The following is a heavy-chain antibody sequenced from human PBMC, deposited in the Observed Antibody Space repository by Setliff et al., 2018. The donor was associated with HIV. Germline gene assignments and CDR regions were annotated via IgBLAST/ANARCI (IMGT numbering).Heavy chain of an antibody. CDR2: INHSGST. D-gene: IGHD2-2*01. J-gene: IGHJ4*02. CDR1: GGSFSGY. CDR3: VASSSWSCRLNY. V-gene: IGHV4-34*01. Sequence: SETLSLTCAVYGGSFSGYWSWIRQSPGKGLEWLGEINHSGSTHCDPSLKSRLTISIDTSKKQFSLKSTSVTAADAAIYYCVASSSWSCRLNYWGQGTLVTVSS.